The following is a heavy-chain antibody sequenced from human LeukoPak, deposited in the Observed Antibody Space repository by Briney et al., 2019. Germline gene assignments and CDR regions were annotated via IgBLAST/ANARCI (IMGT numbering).Heavy chain of an antibody. J-gene: IGHJ5*02. D-gene: IGHD3-22*01. CDR2: IGSSSNYR. V-gene: IGHV3-21*01. CDR3: ASALYYDSSGYTNWFDP. CDR1: GFTFSSYS. Sequence: GGSLRLSCAASGFTFSSYSMNWVRQAPGKGLEWVSSIGSSSNYRYYADSVKGRFTISRDNAKNSLYLQMNSLRVEDTAVYYCASALYYDSSGYTNWFDPWGQGTLVTVSS.